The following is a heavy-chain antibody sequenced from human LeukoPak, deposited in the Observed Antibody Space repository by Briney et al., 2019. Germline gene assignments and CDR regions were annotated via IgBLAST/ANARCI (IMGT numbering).Heavy chain of an antibody. Sequence: GGSLRLSCAASGFTVSSNCMSWVRQAPGKGLEWVANIKQDGSEKYYVDSVKGRFTISRDNAKNSLYLQMNSLRAEDTAVYYCARDFLHGVLDCWGQGTLVTVSS. V-gene: IGHV3-7*01. CDR2: IKQDGSEK. CDR1: GFTVSSNC. J-gene: IGHJ4*02. CDR3: ARDFLHGVLDC. D-gene: IGHD1-1*01.